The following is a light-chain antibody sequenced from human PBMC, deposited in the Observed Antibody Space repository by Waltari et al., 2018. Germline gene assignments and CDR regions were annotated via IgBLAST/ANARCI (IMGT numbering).Light chain of an antibody. CDR2: EVR. CDR1: SSDVGGYNF. V-gene: IGLV2-8*01. J-gene: IGLJ2*01. Sequence: QSALTQPPSASGSPGQSVTISCTGTSSDVGGYNFVSWYQHHPAKAPRLIIYEVRERPSGVPDRFAGSKSGNTASLTVSGLQAEDEADYYCSSCVANNNPVFGGGTKLTVL. CDR3: SSCVANNNPV.